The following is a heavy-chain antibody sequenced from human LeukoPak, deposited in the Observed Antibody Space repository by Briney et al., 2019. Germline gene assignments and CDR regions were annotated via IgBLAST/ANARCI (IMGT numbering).Heavy chain of an antibody. J-gene: IGHJ4*02. D-gene: IGHD5-24*01. Sequence: SVKVSCKASGGIFSSYAISWVRQAPGQGLEWMGGIIPIFGTANYAQKFQGRVTITADESTSTAYMELSSLRSEDTAVYYCARDSGDGYNYLDYWGQGTLVTVSS. CDR3: ARDSGDGYNYLDY. V-gene: IGHV1-69*01. CDR1: GGIFSSYA. CDR2: IIPIFGTA.